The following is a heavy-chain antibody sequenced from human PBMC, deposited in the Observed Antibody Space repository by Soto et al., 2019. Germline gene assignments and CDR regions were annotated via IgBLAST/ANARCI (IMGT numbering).Heavy chain of an antibody. Sequence: GGSLRLSCAASGFTFRSFTMNWVRQAPGKGLEWVSTISSNSAYIYYTDALRGRFTISRDNAKNSLHLQMNSLRAEDTAVYYCARSGCSSSGNCIDNWGQGSLVTVSS. J-gene: IGHJ5*02. CDR3: ARSGCSSSGNCIDN. D-gene: IGHD3-10*01. CDR1: GFTFRSFT. CDR2: ISSNSAYI. V-gene: IGHV3-21*01.